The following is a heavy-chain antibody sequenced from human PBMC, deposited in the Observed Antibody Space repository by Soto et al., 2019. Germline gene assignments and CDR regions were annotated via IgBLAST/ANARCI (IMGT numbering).Heavy chain of an antibody. V-gene: IGHV1-69*12. CDR1: GGTFSSYA. J-gene: IGHJ5*02. CDR3: AREAVTSAPVGYNWFDP. D-gene: IGHD4-17*01. Sequence: QVQLVQSGAEVEKPGSSVKVSCKASGGTFSSYAISWVRQAPGQGLEWMGGIIPIFGTANYAQKFQGRVTITADESTSTAYMELSSLRSEDTAVYYCAREAVTSAPVGYNWFDPWGQGTLVTVSS. CDR2: IIPIFGTA.